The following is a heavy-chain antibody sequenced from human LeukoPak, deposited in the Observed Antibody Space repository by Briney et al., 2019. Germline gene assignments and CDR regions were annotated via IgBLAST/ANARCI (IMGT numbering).Heavy chain of an antibody. J-gene: IGHJ4*02. CDR2: IYPGDSDT. V-gene: IGHV5-51*01. D-gene: IGHD1-26*01. CDR3: ARHEVGATGGFVFDY. Sequence: ASVKVSCKASGYTFTSYWIGWVRQVPGKGLEWMGIIYPGDSDTRYSPSFQGQVTISADKSISTAYLQWSSLKASDTAMYYCARHEVGATGGFVFDYWGQGTLVTVSS. CDR1: GYTFTSYW.